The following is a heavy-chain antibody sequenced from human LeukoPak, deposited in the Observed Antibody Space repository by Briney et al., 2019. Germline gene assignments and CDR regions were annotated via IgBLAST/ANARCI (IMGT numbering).Heavy chain of an antibody. CDR1: GFTFSSYA. J-gene: IGHJ5*02. CDR2: ICGSGGST. D-gene: IGHD2-15*01. CDR3: AKGRGVVVVAATPSFS. V-gene: IGHV3-23*01. Sequence: GGSLRLSCAASGFTFSSYAMHWVRQAPGKGLEWVSTICGSGGSTYYADSVKGRFTISRDNSKNTLYLQMKSLRAEDTAVYYCAKGRGVVVVAATPSFSWGQGTLVTVSS.